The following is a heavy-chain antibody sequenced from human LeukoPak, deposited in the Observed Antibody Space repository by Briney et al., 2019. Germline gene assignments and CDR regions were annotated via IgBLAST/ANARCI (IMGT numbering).Heavy chain of an antibody. Sequence: GGSLRLSCVASGFTFNNYWMTWVRQAPGKGLERVANLNQWGNDKYYADSVRGRFTISRDNARDALYLQMNSLRTEDTGLYYCSRDLGTGRPHDVWGLGTLVTVSS. D-gene: IGHD3/OR15-3a*01. CDR3: SRDLGTGRPHDV. V-gene: IGHV3-7*01. CDR2: LNQWGNDK. J-gene: IGHJ1*01. CDR1: GFTFNNYW.